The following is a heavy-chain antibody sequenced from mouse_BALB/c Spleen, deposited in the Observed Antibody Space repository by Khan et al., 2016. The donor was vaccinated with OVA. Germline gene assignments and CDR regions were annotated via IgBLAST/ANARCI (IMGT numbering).Heavy chain of an antibody. CDR1: GYAFNNYM. CDR2: INPGSGGT. V-gene: IGHV1-54*01. Sequence: QVQLQQSGAELVRPGTSVKVSCKASGYAFNNYMIEWVKQRPGQGLEWIGVINPGSGGTNYNEKFKGKATLTADKSSNTAYMLLSSLTSDDSTVYFCARGGYGSLAYWGQGTLVTVSA. J-gene: IGHJ3*01. D-gene: IGHD1-1*02. CDR3: ARGGYGSLAY.